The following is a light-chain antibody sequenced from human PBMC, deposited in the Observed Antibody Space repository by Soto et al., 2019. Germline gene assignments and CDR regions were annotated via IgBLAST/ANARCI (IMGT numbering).Light chain of an antibody. CDR1: QSVSSN. J-gene: IGKJ1*01. Sequence: EIVMTQSPATLSVSPGERATLSCRASQSVSSNLAWYQQKPGQAPRLLIYGASTRATGIPARFSGSGSGTEFTLTISSLQSEDFAVNYCQQYNNWPTWTFGQETKVDIK. V-gene: IGKV3-15*01. CDR3: QQYNNWPTWT. CDR2: GAS.